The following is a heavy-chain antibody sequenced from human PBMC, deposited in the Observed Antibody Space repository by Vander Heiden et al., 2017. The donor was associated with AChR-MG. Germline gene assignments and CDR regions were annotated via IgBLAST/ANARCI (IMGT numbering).Heavy chain of an antibody. Sequence: EVQLVESGGGLVQPGESLRLSCAAAGFTFSSLSMHWVRQAPGKGLEWVSYIAYSSTIIYYADSVKGRFTISRDNAQNSLYLQMNSLRDDDTAVYYCARDMGVAFGMDVWGQGTTVTVSS. V-gene: IGHV3-48*02. J-gene: IGHJ6*02. CDR3: ARDMGVAFGMDV. CDR1: GFTFSSLS. CDR2: IAYSSTII.